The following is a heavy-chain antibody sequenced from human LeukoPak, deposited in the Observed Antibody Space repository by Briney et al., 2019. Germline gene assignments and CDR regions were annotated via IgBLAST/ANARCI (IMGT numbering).Heavy chain of an antibody. V-gene: IGHV3-53*01. J-gene: IGHJ1*01. D-gene: IGHD2-15*01. CDR1: GFTVSSNY. CDR3: ASAVVKGYFQH. CDR2: IYSGGST. Sequence: GGSLRLSCAASGFTVSSNYMSWVRQAPGKGLEWVSVIYSGGSTYYADSVKGRFTISRDNSKNTLYLQMNSLRAEDTAVYYCASAVVKGYFQHWGQGTLVTVSS.